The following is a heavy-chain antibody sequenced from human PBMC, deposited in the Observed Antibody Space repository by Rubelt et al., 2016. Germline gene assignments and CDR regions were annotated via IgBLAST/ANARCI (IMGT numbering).Heavy chain of an antibody. V-gene: IGHV3-30*04. J-gene: IGHJ4*02. CDR1: GFTFRSYA. Sequence: QVQLVESGGGVVQPGRSLRLSCAASGFTFRSYAMHWVRQGPGKGLAWVAVISNDGNNKHYADSVKGRFTIPRDNSKHTLYLKMNSLRPEETAVDYCARDPLVRGGNLAPHGLWGQGTLVTVSS. CDR3: ARDPLVRGGNLAPHGL. CDR2: ISNDGNNK. D-gene: IGHD3-10*01.